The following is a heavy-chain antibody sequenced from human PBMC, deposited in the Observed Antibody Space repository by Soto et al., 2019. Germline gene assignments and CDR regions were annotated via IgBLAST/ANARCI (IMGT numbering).Heavy chain of an antibody. CDR2: IWCDGSNK. CDR1: GFTFSSYG. V-gene: IGHV3-33*01. J-gene: IGHJ6*02. D-gene: IGHD6-6*01. Sequence: QVQLVESGGGVVQPGRSLRLSCAASGFTFSSYGMHWVRQAPGKGLEWVAGIWCDGSNKYYADSVKGRFTISRDNSKKTLDLQMNSLRAEDTAGYYCARDLGVEYSSSSGYYYYGMDVWGQGTTVTVSS. CDR3: ARDLGVEYSSSSGYYYYGMDV.